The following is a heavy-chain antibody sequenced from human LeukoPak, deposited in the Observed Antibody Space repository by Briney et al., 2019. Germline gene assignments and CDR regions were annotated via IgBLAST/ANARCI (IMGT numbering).Heavy chain of an antibody. V-gene: IGHV3-48*03. CDR1: GFTFSSYE. D-gene: IGHD3-10*01. CDR3: AKDASGSYYNGADY. Sequence: GGSLRLSCAASGFTFSSYEMNWVRQAPGKGLEWVSYISSSGSTIYYADSVKGRFTISRENAENSLYLQMNSLRAEDTALYYCAKDASGSYYNGADYWGQGTLVTVSS. J-gene: IGHJ4*02. CDR2: ISSSGSTI.